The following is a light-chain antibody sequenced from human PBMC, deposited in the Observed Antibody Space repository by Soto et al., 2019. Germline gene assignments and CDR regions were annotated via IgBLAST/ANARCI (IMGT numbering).Light chain of an antibody. Sequence: EIVLTQSPGTLSLSPGERATLSCRASQSVSSSYLAWYQQKPGQAPRLLIYGASSRATGIPDRFSGGGSGTEFTLTINSLQSEDFAVYFCHQYNFWPTFGQGTKVDIK. V-gene: IGKV3-20*01. CDR2: GAS. J-gene: IGKJ1*01. CDR3: HQYNFWPT. CDR1: QSVSSSY.